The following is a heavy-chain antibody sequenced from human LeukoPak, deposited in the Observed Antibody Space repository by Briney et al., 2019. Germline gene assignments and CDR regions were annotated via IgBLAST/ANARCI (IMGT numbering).Heavy chain of an antibody. Sequence: GGSLRLSCAASGFTVSSNYMSWVRQAPWEMLQWVSGISDSGGNTYYADSVRGRFTISRDNSKNTLYLQMNSLRAEDTAVYYCARHRSSWPIDYWGQGTLVTVSS. CDR3: ARHRSSWPIDY. D-gene: IGHD6-6*01. J-gene: IGHJ4*02. V-gene: IGHV3-23*01. CDR2: ISDSGGNT. CDR1: GFTVSSNY.